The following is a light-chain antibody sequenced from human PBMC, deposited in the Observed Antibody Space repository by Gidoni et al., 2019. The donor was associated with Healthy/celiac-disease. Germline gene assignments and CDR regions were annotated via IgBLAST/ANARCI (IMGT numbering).Light chain of an antibody. V-gene: IGKV1-8*01. J-gene: IGKJ5*01. Sequence: ALRMTPSTSSFSASTGDRVTITCRASQGISSYLVWYQQKPGKAPKLLIYAASTLQSGVPSRFSGSGSGTDFTLTISCLQSEDFATYYCQQYYSYLITFGQGTRLEIK. CDR2: AAS. CDR3: QQYYSYLIT. CDR1: QGISSY.